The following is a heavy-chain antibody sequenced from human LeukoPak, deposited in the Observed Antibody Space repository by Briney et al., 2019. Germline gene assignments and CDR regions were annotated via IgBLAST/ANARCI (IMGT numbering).Heavy chain of an antibody. Sequence: GGSLRLSCAASGFTFSSYAMSWVRQAPGRGLEWVSAISGSGGSTYYADSVKGRFTISRDNSKNTLYLQMSSLRAEDTAVYYCAKDRLTYYYDSSGDYSFDYWGQGTLVTVSS. CDR2: ISGSGGST. CDR3: AKDRLTYYYDSSGDYSFDY. V-gene: IGHV3-23*01. J-gene: IGHJ4*02. D-gene: IGHD3-22*01. CDR1: GFTFSSYA.